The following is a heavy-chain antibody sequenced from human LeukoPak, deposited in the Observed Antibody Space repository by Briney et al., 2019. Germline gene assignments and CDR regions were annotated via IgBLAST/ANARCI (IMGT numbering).Heavy chain of an antibody. Sequence: PGGSLRLSCSASGFTFSRYGMHWVRQAPGKGLEYVSAIVSNGDSTYYADSVKGRFTISRDNSKNTLYLQMNSLRAEDTAVYYCARDLNDYYDSSGYYRDWFDPWGQGTLVTVSS. CDR1: GFTFSRYG. D-gene: IGHD3-22*01. CDR3: ARDLNDYYDSSGYYRDWFDP. V-gene: IGHV3-64*04. J-gene: IGHJ5*02. CDR2: IVSNGDST.